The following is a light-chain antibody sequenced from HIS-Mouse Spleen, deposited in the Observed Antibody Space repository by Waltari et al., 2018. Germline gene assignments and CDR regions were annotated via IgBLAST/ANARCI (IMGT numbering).Light chain of an antibody. V-gene: IGLV2-14*03. Sequence: QSALTQPASVSGSPGPSITIPCTGTSSYVGGYNYVSWYQQHPGKAPKLMIYDVSNRPSGVSNRFSGSKSGNTASLTISGLQAEDEADYYCSSYTSSSTLYVFGTGTKVTVL. J-gene: IGLJ1*01. CDR2: DVS. CDR3: SSYTSSSTLYV. CDR1: SSYVGGYNY.